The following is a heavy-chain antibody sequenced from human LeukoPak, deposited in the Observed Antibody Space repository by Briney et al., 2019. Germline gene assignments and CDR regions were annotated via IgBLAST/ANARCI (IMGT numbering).Heavy chain of an antibody. Sequence: GGSLRLSCTASGFSVSSIYLSWVRQAPGKGLEWVATMYSGGSTYYGDSVKGRFTISRDNSENTVFLQMNSLRDGDTALYYCAKYTSMVAFDIWGQGTMVTVSP. CDR2: MYSGGST. V-gene: IGHV3-53*01. D-gene: IGHD5-18*01. CDR1: GFSVSSIY. J-gene: IGHJ3*02. CDR3: AKYTSMVAFDI.